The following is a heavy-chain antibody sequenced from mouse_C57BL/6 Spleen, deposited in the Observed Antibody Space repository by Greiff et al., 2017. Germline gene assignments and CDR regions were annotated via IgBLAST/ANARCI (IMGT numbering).Heavy chain of an antibody. D-gene: IGHD2-3*01. CDR1: GYSITSGYY. Sequence: DVKLQESGPGLVKPSQSLSLTCSVTGYSITSGYYWNWIRQFPGNKLEWMGYISYDGSNNYNPSPKNRISITRDTSKNQFFLKLNSVTTEDTATYYCARGRYDGYYGYFDVWGTGTTVTVSS. V-gene: IGHV3-6*01. CDR2: ISYDGSN. CDR3: ARGRYDGYYGYFDV. J-gene: IGHJ1*03.